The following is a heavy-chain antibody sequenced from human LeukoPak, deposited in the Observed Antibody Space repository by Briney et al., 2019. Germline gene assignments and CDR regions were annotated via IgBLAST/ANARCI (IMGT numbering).Heavy chain of an antibody. V-gene: IGHV3-7*01. CDR2: IKHNGDEL. D-gene: IGHD3-16*01. Sequence: GGSLRLSCAASGFTFSSYWMTWVRQAPGKGPEWVANIKHNGDELNYVDSVVDRFTISRDNAKNSLYLHMTSLRAEDTAVYYCARELRTFDSWGQGTLVTVSS. CDR3: ARELRTFDS. CDR1: GFTFSSYW. J-gene: IGHJ4*02.